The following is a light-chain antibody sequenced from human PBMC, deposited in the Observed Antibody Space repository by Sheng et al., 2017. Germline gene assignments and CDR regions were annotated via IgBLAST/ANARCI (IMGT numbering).Light chain of an antibody. CDR2: QDT. CDR3: QAWDSSAENVV. Sequence: SYDLTQPPSVSVSPGQTASITCSGDRLGNKYACWYQQKPGQSPVLVIFQDTRRPSGIPERFSASNSGNTATLTISETQAMDEADYYCQAWDSSAENVVFGGGTKLTVV. V-gene: IGLV3-1*01. J-gene: IGLJ2*01. CDR1: RLGNKY.